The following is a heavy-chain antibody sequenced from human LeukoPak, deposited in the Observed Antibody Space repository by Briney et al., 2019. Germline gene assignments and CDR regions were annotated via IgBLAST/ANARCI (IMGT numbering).Heavy chain of an antibody. V-gene: IGHV4-59*01. J-gene: IGHJ6*03. CDR1: GGSISSYY. CDR2: IYYSGYT. CDR3: ARTTMVRGTYYMDV. Sequence: PSETLSLTCTVSGGSISSYYWSWVRQPPGKGLEWIGYIYYSGYTNYNPSLKSRVTISVDTSKNQFSLKLSSVTAADTAVYYCARTTMVRGTYYMDVWGKGTTVTISS. D-gene: IGHD3-10*01.